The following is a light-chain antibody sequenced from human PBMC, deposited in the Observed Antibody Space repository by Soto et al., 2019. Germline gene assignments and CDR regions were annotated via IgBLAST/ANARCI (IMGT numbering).Light chain of an antibody. V-gene: IGKV3-15*01. CDR1: QSVSSN. J-gene: IGKJ2*01. CDR3: QQYNNWSPYT. CDR2: GAS. Sequence: EIVMTQSPATLSVSPGERATLSCRASQSVSSNLAWYQQKPGQAPRLLIYGASTRDTGIPDRFSGSGSGTEFTLTISSLQSEDFALYYCQQYNNWSPYTFGQGTKLEIK.